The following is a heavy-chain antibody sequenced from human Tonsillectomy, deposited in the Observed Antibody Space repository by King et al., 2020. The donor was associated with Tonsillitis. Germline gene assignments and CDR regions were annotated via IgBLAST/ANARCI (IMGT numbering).Heavy chain of an antibody. J-gene: IGHJ6*02. CDR3: AKENNYYGSGSGFYGMDV. Sequence: VQLVESGGGVVQPGRSLRLSCAVSGFSLSRYGMHWVRQAPGKGLEWVAVISHDGSNKYYADSVKGRFTISRDNSKITLYLQMKSLRGEDTALYYCAKENNYYGSGSGFYGMDVWGQGTTVTVSS. CDR1: GFSLSRYG. V-gene: IGHV3-30*18. CDR2: ISHDGSNK. D-gene: IGHD3-10*01.